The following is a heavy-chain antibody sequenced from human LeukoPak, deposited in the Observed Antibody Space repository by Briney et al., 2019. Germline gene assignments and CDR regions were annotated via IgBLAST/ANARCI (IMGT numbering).Heavy chain of an antibody. V-gene: IGHV1-69*04. D-gene: IGHD6-6*01. J-gene: IGHJ4*02. CDR2: IIPILGIA. Sequence: AASVKVSRKTSLGTFSSYAISWVRQAPGQEVEWMGRIIPILGIANYVQKFQGRVTITAHKYTRTAYIERSSLRSEETAVYFCARFGSSSDGYWGQGTLVTVSS. CDR3: ARFGSSSDGY. CDR1: LGTFSSYA.